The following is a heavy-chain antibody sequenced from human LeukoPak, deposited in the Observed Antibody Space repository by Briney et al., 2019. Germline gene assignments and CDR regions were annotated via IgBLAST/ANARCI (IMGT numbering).Heavy chain of an antibody. CDR2: IYYSGST. CDR1: GGSISSSDYY. V-gene: IGHV4-39*01. D-gene: IGHD3-10*01. J-gene: IGHJ4*02. Sequence: SETLSLTCTVSGGSISSSDYYWGWIRQPPGKGLEWIGSIYYSGSTYHNPSLKSRVTISADTSKNQFSLKLSSVTAADTAVYYCARRDRSSGTHFDYWGQGTLVTVSS. CDR3: ARRDRSSGTHFDY.